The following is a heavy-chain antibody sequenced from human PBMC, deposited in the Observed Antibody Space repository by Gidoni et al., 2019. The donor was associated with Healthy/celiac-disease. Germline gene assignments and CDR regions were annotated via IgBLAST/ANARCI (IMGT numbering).Heavy chain of an antibody. Sequence: QVQLQQWGAGLLKPSETLSLTCAVYGGSFSGYYWSWIRQPPGRGLGWIGEINHSGSTNYNPSLKSRVTISVDTSKNQFSLKLSSVAAADTAVYYCARGKYSSGWYPRTRWFDPWGQGTLVTVSS. CDR1: GGSFSGYY. D-gene: IGHD6-19*01. CDR3: ARGKYSSGWYPRTRWFDP. V-gene: IGHV4-34*01. J-gene: IGHJ5*02. CDR2: INHSGST.